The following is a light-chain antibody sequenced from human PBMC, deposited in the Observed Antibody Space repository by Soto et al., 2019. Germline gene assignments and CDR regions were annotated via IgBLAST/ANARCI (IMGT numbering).Light chain of an antibody. J-gene: IGKJ1*01. CDR3: QQNYNLPPWT. CDR2: AAS. V-gene: IGKV1-39*01. Sequence: DIQMTQSPPSLSASVGDTITITCRASQSISTYLDWYQVTPGKAPKVLIYAASTLQDGVPSRFSGSGSGTDFTLTIKSLQPEDFATYYCQQNYNLPPWTFGQGTKVDI. CDR1: QSISTY.